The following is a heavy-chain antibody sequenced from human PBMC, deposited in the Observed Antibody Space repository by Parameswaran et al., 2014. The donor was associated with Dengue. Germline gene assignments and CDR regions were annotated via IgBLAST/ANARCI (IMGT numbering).Heavy chain of an antibody. J-gene: IGHJ4*02. V-gene: IGHV1-69*06. CDR2: IIPIFGTA. CDR1: GGTFSSYA. CDR3: ARVAVQGSSSPYYFDY. Sequence: SVKVSCKASGGTFSSYAISWVRQAPGQGLEWMGGIIPIFGTANYAQKFQGRVTITADKSTSTAYMELSSLRSEDTAVYYCARVAVQGSSSPYYFDYWGQGTLVTVSS. D-gene: IGHD6-6*01.